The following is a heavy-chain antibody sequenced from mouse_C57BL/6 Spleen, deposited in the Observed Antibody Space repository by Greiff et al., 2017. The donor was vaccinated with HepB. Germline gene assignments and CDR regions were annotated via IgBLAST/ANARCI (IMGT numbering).Heavy chain of an antibody. D-gene: IGHD1-3*01. Sequence: QVQLQQSGAELARPGASVKMSCKASGYTFTSYTMHWVKQRPGQGLEWIGYINPSSGYTKYNQKFKDKATLTADNSSSTAYMQLGSLTAEDSAGYYWARAHERWGQGTTLTVAS. CDR1: GYTFTSYT. CDR2: INPSSGYT. V-gene: IGHV1-4*01. CDR3: ARAHER. J-gene: IGHJ2*01.